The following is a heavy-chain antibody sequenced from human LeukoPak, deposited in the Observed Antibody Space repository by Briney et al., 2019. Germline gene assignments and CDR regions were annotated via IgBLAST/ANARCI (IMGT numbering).Heavy chain of an antibody. CDR2: IYYSGST. CDR3: ARLGFSDGSDSWLSDN. CDR1: GGSISRYY. V-gene: IGHV4-59*01. Sequence: PSETLSLTCTVSGGSISRYYWSWIRQPPGKGLEYIGYIYYSGSTNYNPSLKSRVTISVDTSKNQFSLKLNSVSAADTAVYYCARLGFSDGSDSWLSDNWGQGTLVTVSS. J-gene: IGHJ4*02. D-gene: IGHD3-10*01.